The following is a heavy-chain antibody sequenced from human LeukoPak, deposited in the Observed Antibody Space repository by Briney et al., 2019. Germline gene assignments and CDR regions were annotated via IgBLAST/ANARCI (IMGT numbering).Heavy chain of an antibody. D-gene: IGHD2-15*01. Sequence: SETLSLTCAVYGGSFSGFYWSWIRQPPGEGLEWLGENNHSGSTNYNPSLKSRVTISVDTSKNQFSLKLSSVTAADTAVYYCARGGIGKVVVAATRGIYYYYYGMDVWGQGTTVTVSS. V-gene: IGHV4-34*01. CDR3: ARGGIGKVVVAATRGIYYYYYGMDV. CDR2: NNHSGST. J-gene: IGHJ6*02. CDR1: GGSFSGFY.